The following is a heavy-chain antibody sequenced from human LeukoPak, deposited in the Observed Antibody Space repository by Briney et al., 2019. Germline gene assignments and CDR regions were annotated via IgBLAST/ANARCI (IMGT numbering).Heavy chain of an antibody. CDR1: GFIFSQFW. CDR2: INGDGSST. CDR3: AKAFDDYFFDY. V-gene: IGHV3-74*01. Sequence: PGGSLRLSCAGSGFIFSQFWMQWVRQVPGKGLVWVSRINGDGSSTNYADSVKGRFTISRDNAKNTLYLQMNSLRAEDTAAYYCAKAFDDYFFDYWGQGTLVTVSS. J-gene: IGHJ4*02. D-gene: IGHD2-21*02.